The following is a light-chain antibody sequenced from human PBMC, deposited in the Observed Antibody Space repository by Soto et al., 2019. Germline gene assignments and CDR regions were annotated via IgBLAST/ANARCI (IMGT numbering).Light chain of an antibody. J-gene: IGKJ1*01. V-gene: IGKV3-20*01. Sequence: EIVLTQSPGTLSLSPGERATLSCRTSQSVSSNYLAWYQQKPGQAPRLLIYGASSRATGIPDRFSGSGSGTDFTLTISSLEPEEFAVYYCQQYGSSGRTVGQGTKLDIK. CDR2: GAS. CDR3: QQYGSSGRT. CDR1: QSVSSNY.